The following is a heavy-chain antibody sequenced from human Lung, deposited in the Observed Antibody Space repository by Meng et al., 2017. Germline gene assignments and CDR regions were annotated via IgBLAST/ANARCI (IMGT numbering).Heavy chain of an antibody. CDR3: ARDRGEYYYDSSGYYNY. D-gene: IGHD3-22*01. Sequence: SVKVSCKASGGTFSSYTISWVRQAPGQGLEWMGRIIPILGVANYAQKFQGRVTITADKSTSTAYMELSSLRSEGTAVYYCARDRGEYYYDSSGYYNYWGQGTLVTVSS. CDR2: IIPILGVA. V-gene: IGHV1-69*04. J-gene: IGHJ4*02. CDR1: GGTFSSYT.